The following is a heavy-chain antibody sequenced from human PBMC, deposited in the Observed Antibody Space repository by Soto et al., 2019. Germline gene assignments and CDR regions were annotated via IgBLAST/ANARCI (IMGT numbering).Heavy chain of an antibody. J-gene: IGHJ4*02. CDR1: GGTFSSYT. CDR2: IIPILGIA. Sequence: GASVKVSCKASGGTFSSYTISWVRQAPGQGLEWMGRIIPILGIANYAQKFQGRVTITADKSTSTAYMELSSLRSEDTAVYYCARSRGYSYGGIDYWGQGTLVTVSS. D-gene: IGHD5-18*01. CDR3: ARSRGYSYGGIDY. V-gene: IGHV1-69*02.